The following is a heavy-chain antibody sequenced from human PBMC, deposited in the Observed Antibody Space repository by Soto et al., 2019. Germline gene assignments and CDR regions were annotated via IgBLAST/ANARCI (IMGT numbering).Heavy chain of an antibody. CDR3: ANEAYSAPLDY. Sequence: QVQLVESGGGVVQPGRSLRLSCAASGFTFSSYGMHWVRQAPGKGLEWVAVISYDGSNKYYADSVKGRFTISRDNSKKPLYLQMNSLRGEDTAVCYCANEAYSAPLDYWGQGHLATASS. V-gene: IGHV3-30*18. CDR2: ISYDGSNK. CDR1: GFTFSSYG. J-gene: IGHJ4*02. D-gene: IGHD2-15*01.